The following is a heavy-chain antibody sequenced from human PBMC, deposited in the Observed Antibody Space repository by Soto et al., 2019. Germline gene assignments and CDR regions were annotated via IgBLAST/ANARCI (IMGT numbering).Heavy chain of an antibody. CDR2: IYWDDDK. V-gene: IGHV2-5*02. CDR1: EFSLSTSGVA. D-gene: IGHD5-12*01. CDR3: AHSQRGPRDF. Sequence: QITLKESGPTLVRPTQTLTLNCTFSEFSLSTSGVAVAWNRKPPGEALEWLALIYWDDDKRYNSSLKSRLTITKDTSKDQVVLTMTNMDPMDTATYFCAHSQRGPRDFWGPGILVTVSS. J-gene: IGHJ4*02.